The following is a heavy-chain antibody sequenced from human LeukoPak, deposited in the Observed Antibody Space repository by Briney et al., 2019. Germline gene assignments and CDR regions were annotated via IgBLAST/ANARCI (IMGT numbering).Heavy chain of an antibody. J-gene: IGHJ4*02. D-gene: IGHD2-2*01. Sequence: GGSLRLSCEASGITFSSYAMSWVRQAPGKGLEWVSAISGSGDGTYYADSVKGRFTVSRDNSKNTVYLQMNSLRAEDTAVYYCAKGSRILPVAYCDYWGQGTLVIVSS. V-gene: IGHV3-23*01. CDR3: AKGSRILPVAYCDY. CDR1: GITFSSYA. CDR2: ISGSGDGT.